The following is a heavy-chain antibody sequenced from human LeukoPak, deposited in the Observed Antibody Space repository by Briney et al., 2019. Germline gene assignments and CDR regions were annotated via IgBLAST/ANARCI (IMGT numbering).Heavy chain of an antibody. CDR1: GFAFDNYG. V-gene: IGHV3-23*01. D-gene: IGHD3-22*01. CDR2: ISGTSGGT. J-gene: IGHJ4*02. CDR3: AKVKDRVTMIGTVLDY. Sequence: GGSLRLSCTASGFAFDNYGMSWVRQAPGKGLEWVSAISGTSGGTYYADSVKGRFSISRDNSKNTLYLQMNSLRAEDTAVYYCAKVKDRVTMIGTVLDYWGQGTLVTVSS.